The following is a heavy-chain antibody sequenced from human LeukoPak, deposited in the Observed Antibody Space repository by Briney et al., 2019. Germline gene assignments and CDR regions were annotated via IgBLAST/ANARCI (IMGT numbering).Heavy chain of an antibody. CDR1: GYTLTELS. CDR3: ARESSSRWDAFDI. V-gene: IGHV1-18*01. D-gene: IGHD6-13*01. J-gene: IGHJ3*02. Sequence: ASVKVSCKVSGYTLTELSMHWVRQAPGQGLEWMGWISAYNGNTNYAQKFQGRVTMTTDTSTSTVYMELRSLRSDDTAVYYCARESSSRWDAFDIWGQGTMVTVSS. CDR2: ISAYNGNT.